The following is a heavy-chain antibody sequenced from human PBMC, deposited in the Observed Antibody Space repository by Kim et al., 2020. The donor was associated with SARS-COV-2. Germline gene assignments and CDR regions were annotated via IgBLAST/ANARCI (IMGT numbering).Heavy chain of an antibody. V-gene: IGHV3-48*03. CDR1: GFPFSDSE. CDR2: IGSTGTTI. Sequence: GGSLRLSCATSGFPFSDSEMNWVRQAPGKGLEWISYIGSTGTTIYYADSVKGRFTVSRDNAKKSVYLQMHSLRVEDTAFYYCARDPSKSVAGRSWGQGTLVTVSS. J-gene: IGHJ5*02. CDR3: ARDPSKSVAGRS. D-gene: IGHD6-19*01.